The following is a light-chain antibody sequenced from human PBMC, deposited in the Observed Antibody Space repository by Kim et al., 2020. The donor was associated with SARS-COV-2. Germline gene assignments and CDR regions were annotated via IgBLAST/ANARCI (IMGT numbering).Light chain of an antibody. CDR2: QDS. J-gene: IGLJ1*01. CDR1: KLGDKY. V-gene: IGLV3-1*01. Sequence: SYELTQPPSVSVSPGQTASITCTGDKLGDKYACWYQQKPGQSPVLLIYQDSTRPSGIPERFSGSNSGNTATLTISGPQAMDEADYYCQAWDSSTVVFGTG. CDR3: QAWDSSTVV.